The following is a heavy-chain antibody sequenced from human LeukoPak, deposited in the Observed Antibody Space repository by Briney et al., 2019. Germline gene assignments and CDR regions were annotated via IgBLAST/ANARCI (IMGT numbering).Heavy chain of an antibody. V-gene: IGHV3-21*01. D-gene: IGHD3-10*01. CDR1: GFAFSSYT. CDR3: ARSLGTMVRGASDY. J-gene: IGHJ4*02. Sequence: GGSLRLSCAASGFAFSSYTLNWVRQAPGKGLEWVSSLSSSSTYIYYADSLKGRFTISRDNAKNSLYLQMNSLRDEDTAVYYCARSLGTMVRGASDYWGQGTLVTVSS. CDR2: LSSSSTYI.